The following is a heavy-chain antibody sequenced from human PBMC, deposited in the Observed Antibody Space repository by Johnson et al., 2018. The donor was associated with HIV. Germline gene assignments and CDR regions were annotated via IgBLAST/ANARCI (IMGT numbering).Heavy chain of an antibody. CDR1: GFTFSDYY. CDR3: ARVIRAFDI. CDR2: ISKSGST. D-gene: IGHD3-16*02. J-gene: IGHJ3*02. V-gene: IGHV3-11*04. Sequence: QVQLVESGGGLVKPGGSLRLSCAASGFTFSDYYMTWIRQAPGKGLEWISYISKSGSTYYADSVKGRLTISRDNSKNTLYLQMNSLRAEDTAVYYCARVIRAFDIWGQGTMVTVSS.